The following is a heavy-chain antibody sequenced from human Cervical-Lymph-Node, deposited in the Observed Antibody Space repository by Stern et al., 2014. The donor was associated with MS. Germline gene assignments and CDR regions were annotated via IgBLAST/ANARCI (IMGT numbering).Heavy chain of an antibody. D-gene: IGHD3-22*01. CDR1: GGTFSSYA. V-gene: IGHV1-69*01. Sequence: QVQLVQSGAEVKKPGSSVKVSCKASGGTFSSYAISWVRQAPGQGLEWMGGIIPIFGTANYAQKFQGRVTITADESTSTAYMELSSLRSEDTAVYYCARDPDPYYYDSSGYLDYWGQGTLVTVSS. CDR2: IIPIFGTA. J-gene: IGHJ4*02. CDR3: ARDPDPYYYDSSGYLDY.